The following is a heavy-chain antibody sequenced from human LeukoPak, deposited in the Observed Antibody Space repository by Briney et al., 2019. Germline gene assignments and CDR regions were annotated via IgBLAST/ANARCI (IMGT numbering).Heavy chain of an antibody. CDR1: GFTFSSYW. V-gene: IGHV3-7*01. CDR2: IDQDGSGK. CDR3: AGGPGFLIDC. J-gene: IGHJ4*02. Sequence: GGSLRLSCVTSGFTFSSYWMSWVRQTPGKGLEWVANIDQDGSGKNYVGSVKGRLTISRDNAKNLLFLQMNSLRPEDTAVYYCAGGPGFLIDCWGQGTLVTVSS. D-gene: IGHD3-3*01.